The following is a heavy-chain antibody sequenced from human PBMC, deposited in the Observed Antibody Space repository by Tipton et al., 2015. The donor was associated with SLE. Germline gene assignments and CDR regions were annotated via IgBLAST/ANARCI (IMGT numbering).Heavy chain of an antibody. D-gene: IGHD3-10*01. J-gene: IGHJ5*02. V-gene: IGHV4-59*01. CDR2: IYYTGST. CDR1: GGSISSYY. Sequence: TLSLTCTVSGGSISSYYWTWIRQPPGKGLEWIGYIYYTGSTNYNPSLKSRVTISVDTSKNHFSLRLSSVTAADTAVCYCARGWELFGFGELYNWFDPWGQGILVTVSS. CDR3: ARGWELFGFGELYNWFDP.